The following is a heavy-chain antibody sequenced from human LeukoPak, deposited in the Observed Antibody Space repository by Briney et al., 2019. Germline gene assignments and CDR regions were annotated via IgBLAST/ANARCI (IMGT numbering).Heavy chain of an antibody. CDR1: GGSISSYY. CDR2: IYTSGST. D-gene: IGHD1-26*01. V-gene: IGHV4-4*09. Sequence: SETLSLTCTVSGGSISSYYWSWIRQPPGKGLEWIGYIYTSGSTNYNPSLKSRVTISVDTSKNQFSLKLSSVTAADTAVYYCARSHGGSYYDCWGQGTLVTVSS. J-gene: IGHJ4*02. CDR3: ARSHGGSYYDC.